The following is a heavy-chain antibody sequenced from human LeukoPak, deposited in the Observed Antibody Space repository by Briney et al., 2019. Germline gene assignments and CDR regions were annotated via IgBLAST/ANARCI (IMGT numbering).Heavy chain of an antibody. CDR1: GGTFSKYG. V-gene: IGHV1-69*01. J-gene: IGHJ4*02. CDR3: ARGDTVTTSLLGY. D-gene: IGHD4-17*01. Sequence: GSSVTVSCKASGGTFSKYGISWVRQAPGEGLDWMGGIIPMFGATEFAHKFQGRVTITADESTNTAYMELSSLRSEDTAVYYCARGDTVTTSLLGYWGQGTLVTVSS. CDR2: IIPMFGAT.